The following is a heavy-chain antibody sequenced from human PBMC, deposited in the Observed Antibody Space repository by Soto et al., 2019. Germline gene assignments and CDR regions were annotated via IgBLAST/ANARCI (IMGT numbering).Heavy chain of an antibody. Sequence: PGESLTISGTCSGYSFTRYWISWVRQMPGKGLEWMGRIDPSDSYTNYSPSFQGHVTISADKSISTAYLQWSSLKASDTAMYYCARQQWFGEPTSYGMDVWGQGTTVTVSS. D-gene: IGHD3-10*01. CDR2: IDPSDSYT. V-gene: IGHV5-10-1*01. CDR1: GYSFTRYW. CDR3: ARQQWFGEPTSYGMDV. J-gene: IGHJ6*02.